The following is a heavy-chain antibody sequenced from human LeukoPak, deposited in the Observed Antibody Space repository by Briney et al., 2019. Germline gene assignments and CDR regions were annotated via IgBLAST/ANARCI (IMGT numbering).Heavy chain of an antibody. J-gene: IGHJ4*02. Sequence: SETLSLTCTVSGGSISSNGYYWGWIRQPPGKGLEWIGSFYYTGSTFYSPSLKSRVTISVDTSKNQFSLKLSSVTAADTAVYYCARDFRGTGAFDYWGQGTLVTVSS. D-gene: IGHD3/OR15-3a*01. CDR3: ARDFRGTGAFDY. CDR1: GGSISSNGYY. CDR2: FYYTGST. V-gene: IGHV4-39*07.